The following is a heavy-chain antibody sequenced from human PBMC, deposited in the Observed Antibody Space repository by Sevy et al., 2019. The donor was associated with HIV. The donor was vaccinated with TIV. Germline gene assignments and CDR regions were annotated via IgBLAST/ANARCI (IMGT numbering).Heavy chain of an antibody. Sequence: GGSLRLSCAASGFTFSSYWMSWVRQAPGKGLEWVANIKQDGSEKYYVDSVKGGFTISRDNAKNSLYLQMNSLRAEDTAVYYCARDQGLSRTTYYDYVWGSYRLKGDFDYWGQGTLVTVSS. D-gene: IGHD3-16*02. CDR1: GFTFSSYW. CDR3: ARDQGLSRTTYYDYVWGSYRLKGDFDY. V-gene: IGHV3-7*01. CDR2: IKQDGSEK. J-gene: IGHJ4*02.